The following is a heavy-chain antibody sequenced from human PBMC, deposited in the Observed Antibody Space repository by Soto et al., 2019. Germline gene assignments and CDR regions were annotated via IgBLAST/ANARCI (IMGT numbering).Heavy chain of an antibody. V-gene: IGHV3-48*02. J-gene: IGHJ6*02. D-gene: IGHD2-8*01. CDR3: ARDFDCADGVCYTGYYYYGLDV. CDR2: ISSAGTTI. CDR1: GFTFSGYS. Sequence: GGSLRLSCVVSGFTFSGYSMNWVRQTPGQGLEWLSYISSAGTTISYADSVKGRFTISRDNAKNSLYLQMNSLRDEDTAVYYCARDFDCADGVCYTGYYYYGLDVWGQGTTVTVSS.